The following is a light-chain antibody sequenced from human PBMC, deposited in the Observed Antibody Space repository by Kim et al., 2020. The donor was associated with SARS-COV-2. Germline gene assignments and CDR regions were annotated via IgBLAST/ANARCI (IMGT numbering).Light chain of an antibody. Sequence: STELTQDPAVSVALGQTVRITCQGDSLRTYYTTWFQQKPGQAPIVVFYGKNNRPSGIPDRFSGSSSGNTASLTITATQAGDEADYYSNSRDNNDNVLFGGGTQLTVL. J-gene: IGLJ2*01. CDR2: GKN. CDR3: NSRDNNDNVL. V-gene: IGLV3-19*01. CDR1: SLRTYY.